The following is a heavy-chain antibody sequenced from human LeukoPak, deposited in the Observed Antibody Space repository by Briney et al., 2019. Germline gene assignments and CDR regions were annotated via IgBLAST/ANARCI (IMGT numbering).Heavy chain of an antibody. J-gene: IGHJ5*02. V-gene: IGHV4-61*02. Sequence: PSETLSLTCAVSGGSISSGSYYWSWIRQPAGKGLEWIGRIYSSGSTNYNPSLKSRVTISLDASKNQFSLKLSSVAAADTAVYYCARHRIGVDPSSTSAYNWFDPWGQGTLVTVSS. CDR1: GGSISSGSYY. CDR3: ARHRIGVDPSSTSAYNWFDP. D-gene: IGHD2-2*01. CDR2: IYSSGST.